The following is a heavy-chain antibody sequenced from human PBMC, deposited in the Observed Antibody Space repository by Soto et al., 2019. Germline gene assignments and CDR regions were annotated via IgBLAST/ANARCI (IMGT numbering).Heavy chain of an antibody. Sequence: PSETLSLTCAVYGGSFSGYYWTWIRQPPGKGLEWIGHIYNSRTTYYNPSLKSRVTISEDRSKNQFSLKLSSVTAADTAVYYCARGYTSSWYWWFDPWGQGTLVTVSS. CDR3: ARGYTSSWYWWFDP. D-gene: IGHD6-13*01. J-gene: IGHJ5*02. CDR1: GGSFSGYY. CDR2: IYNSRTT. V-gene: IGHV4-34*01.